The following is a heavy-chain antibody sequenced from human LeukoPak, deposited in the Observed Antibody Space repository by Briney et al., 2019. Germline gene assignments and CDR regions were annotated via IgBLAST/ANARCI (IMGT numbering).Heavy chain of an antibody. CDR2: INPSGGST. CDR1: GYTFTGYY. D-gene: IGHD3-10*01. Sequence: ASVKVSCKASGYTFTGYYMHWVRQAPGQGLEWMGIINPSGGSTSYAQKFQGRVTMTRDTSTSTVYMELSSLRSEDTAVYYCARVAVLGVRGYYFDYWGQGTLVTVSS. J-gene: IGHJ4*02. V-gene: IGHV1-46*01. CDR3: ARVAVLGVRGYYFDY.